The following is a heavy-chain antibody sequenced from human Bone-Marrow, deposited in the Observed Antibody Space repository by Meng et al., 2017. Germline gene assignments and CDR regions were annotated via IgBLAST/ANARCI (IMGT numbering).Heavy chain of an antibody. Sequence: ASVKVSCKASGYTFTSYYMHWVRQAPGQGLEWMGIINPSGGSTSYAQKFQGRVTMTGSTSISTAYMELSGLRSDDTAMFYCARDGYISAAGRPFGDYWGQGTLVTVSS. CDR1: GYTFTSYY. D-gene: IGHD6-25*01. CDR2: INPSGGST. V-gene: IGHV1-46*01. J-gene: IGHJ4*02. CDR3: ARDGYISAAGRPFGDY.